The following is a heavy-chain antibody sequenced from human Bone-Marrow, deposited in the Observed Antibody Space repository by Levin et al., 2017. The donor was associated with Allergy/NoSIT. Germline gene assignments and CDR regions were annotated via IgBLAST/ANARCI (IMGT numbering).Heavy chain of an antibody. CDR3: ARGSKGGDDYDDFFDF. Sequence: QAGGSLRLSCAASGFSFSVYSMSWVRQAPGKGLEWFSYISSGSHAIYYADSVKGRFTISRDNAKNSLYLQMNSLRDEDTAVYYCARGSKGGDDYDDFFDFWGQGTLVTVSS. CDR1: GFSFSVYS. V-gene: IGHV3-48*02. CDR2: ISSGSHAI. J-gene: IGHJ4*02. D-gene: IGHD4-17*01.